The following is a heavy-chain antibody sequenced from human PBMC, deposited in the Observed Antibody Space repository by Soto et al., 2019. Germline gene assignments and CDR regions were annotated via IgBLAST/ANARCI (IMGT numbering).Heavy chain of an antibody. CDR3: ARTSLWFGESPPYYFDY. Sequence: GASVKVSCKASGGTFSSYAISWVRQAPGQGLEWMGGIIPIFGTANYAQKFQGRVTTTADESTSTAYMELSSLRSEDTAVYYCARTSLWFGESPPYYFDYWGQGTLVTVSS. CDR2: IIPIFGTA. D-gene: IGHD3-10*01. V-gene: IGHV1-69*13. J-gene: IGHJ4*02. CDR1: GGTFSSYA.